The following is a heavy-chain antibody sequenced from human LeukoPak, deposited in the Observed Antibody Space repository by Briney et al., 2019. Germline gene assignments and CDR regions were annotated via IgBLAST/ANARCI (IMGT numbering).Heavy chain of an antibody. V-gene: IGHV5-51*01. CDR1: GYSINNYW. J-gene: IGHJ4*02. CDR2: IYPADSDI. Sequence: GESLKISCKGSGYSINNYWIAWVRQMPGKGLEWMGIIYPADSDIRYSPSFQGHVTISADKSISTAYLQWSSLKASDTAMYYCARIGEFWSGYYHFDYWGQGTLVTVSS. CDR3: ARIGEFWSGYYHFDY. D-gene: IGHD3-3*01.